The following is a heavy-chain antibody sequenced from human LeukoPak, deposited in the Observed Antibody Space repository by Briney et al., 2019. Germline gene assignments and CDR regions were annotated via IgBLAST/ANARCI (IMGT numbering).Heavy chain of an antibody. D-gene: IGHD1-26*01. CDR2: IIPIFGTA. V-gene: IGHV1-69*05. CDR3: ARVRWELLSLGY. Sequence: GASVKVSCKASGGTFSSYDISWVRQAPGQGLEWMGGIIPIFGTANYAEKVKGRVTITTDESKSTAYMELSSLRSEDTAVYCCARVRWELLSLGYWGQGTLVTVSS. J-gene: IGHJ4*02. CDR1: GGTFSSYD.